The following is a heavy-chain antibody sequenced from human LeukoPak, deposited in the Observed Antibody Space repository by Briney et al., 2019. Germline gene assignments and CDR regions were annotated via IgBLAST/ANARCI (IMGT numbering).Heavy chain of an antibody. Sequence: PGGSLRLSCTVSGFTVSSNYMSWVRQAPGKGLEWVSTISGSGGSTYYADSVKGRFTISRDNSKNTLYLQMNSLRAEDTAVYYCAKDRDYGDVPFDYWGQGTLVTVSS. D-gene: IGHD4-17*01. V-gene: IGHV3-23*01. J-gene: IGHJ4*02. CDR2: ISGSGGST. CDR1: GFTVSSNY. CDR3: AKDRDYGDVPFDY.